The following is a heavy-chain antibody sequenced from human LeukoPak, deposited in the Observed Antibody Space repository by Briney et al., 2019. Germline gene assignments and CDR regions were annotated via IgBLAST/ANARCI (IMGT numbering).Heavy chain of an antibody. CDR1: GGSINSTSNY. J-gene: IGHJ4*02. D-gene: IGHD4-17*01. Sequence: SETLSLTCTVSGGSINSTSNYWGWIRQPPGKGLEWIGSIYYSGSTSYNPSLKSRVTISVDTSKNQFSLKLSSVTAADTAVYFCAGDYGDYYFDYWGQGALVAVAS. CDR2: IYYSGST. V-gene: IGHV4-39*07. CDR3: AGDYGDYYFDY.